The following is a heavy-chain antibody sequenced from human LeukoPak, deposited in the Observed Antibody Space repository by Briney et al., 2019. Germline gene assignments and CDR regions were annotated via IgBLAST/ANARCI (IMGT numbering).Heavy chain of an antibody. CDR1: GGSISSYY. CDR2: IYYSGST. CDR3: ARLRWSSPDY. V-gene: IGHV4-59*01. J-gene: IGHJ4*02. D-gene: IGHD4-23*01. Sequence: PSETLSLTCTVSGGSISSYYWSWIRQPPGKGLEWIGYIYYSGSTNYKPSLKSRVTISVDTSKNQFSLKLSSVTAADTAVYYCARLRWSSPDYWGQGTLVTVSS.